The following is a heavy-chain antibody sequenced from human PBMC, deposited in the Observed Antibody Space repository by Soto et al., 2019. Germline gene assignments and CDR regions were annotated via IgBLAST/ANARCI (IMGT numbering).Heavy chain of an antibody. CDR1: GCTFTSYG. CDR2: ISAYNGNT. D-gene: IGHD3-3*01. CDR3: AREGAIDYDFWSGYYMRGGFDY. V-gene: IGHV1-18*01. J-gene: IGHJ4*02. Sequence: ASVKVSCKASGCTFTSYGISWVRQAPGQGLEWMGWISAYNGNTNYAQKLQGRVTMTTDTSTSTAYMELRSLRSDDTAVYYCAREGAIDYDFWSGYYMRGGFDYWGQGTLVTVSS.